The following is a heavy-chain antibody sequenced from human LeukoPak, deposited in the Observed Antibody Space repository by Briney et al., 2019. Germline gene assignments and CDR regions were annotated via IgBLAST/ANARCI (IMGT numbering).Heavy chain of an antibody. CDR2: IFYSGST. V-gene: IGHV4-39*07. CDR1: GGSISTSNYY. D-gene: IGHD3-10*01. Sequence: SETLSLTCTVSGGSISTSNYYWGWIRQPPGKGLEWIGNIFYSGSTYYSPSLRSRVTISLDTSRNQFSLKLNSVTAADTAVYYCARGGSYYGSGSYPDYWGQGTLVTVSS. CDR3: ARGGSYYGSGSYPDY. J-gene: IGHJ4*02.